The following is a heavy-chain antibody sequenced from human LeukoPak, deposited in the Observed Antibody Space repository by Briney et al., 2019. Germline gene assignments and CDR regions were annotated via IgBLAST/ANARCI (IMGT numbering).Heavy chain of an antibody. CDR1: GFTFSTYW. D-gene: IGHD3-9*01. CDR3: ARESTGYDIATGKYHRGYYSYYMDV. J-gene: IGHJ6*03. V-gene: IGHV3-7*01. Sequence: GGSLRLSCAASGFTFSTYWMSWVRQATRKGLEWVANIQRDGSEKLYVDSVKGRFPLSRDNEKNSLYSQIHRLRSEDKAVLYFARESTGYDIATGKYHRGYYSYYMDVWGKGATVTVSS. CDR2: IQRDGSEK.